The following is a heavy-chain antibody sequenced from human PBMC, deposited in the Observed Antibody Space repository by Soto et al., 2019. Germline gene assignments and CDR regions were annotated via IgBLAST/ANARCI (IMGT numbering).Heavy chain of an antibody. CDR3: ATDTLGGAFDFWH. Sequence: EVQLVESGGGLVQPGGSLRLSCAASGFIVSSVFMTWVRQAPGKGLEWVSTISAGGNTYYANSVKGRFTISRDISRNTQYLQMKSLRAEDTAVYLCATDTLGGAFDFWHGGQGTLVTVSS. CDR2: ISAGGNT. J-gene: IGHJ4*02. CDR1: GFIVSSVF. D-gene: IGHD3-3*01. V-gene: IGHV3-66*01.